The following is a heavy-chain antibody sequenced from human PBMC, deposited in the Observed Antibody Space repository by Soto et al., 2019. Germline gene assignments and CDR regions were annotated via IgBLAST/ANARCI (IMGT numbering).Heavy chain of an antibody. Sequence: EVQLLESGGGLVQPGGSLRLSCAASGFTFSSYAMTWVRQAPGKGLEWVSAISGSGDNTYYADSVKGRFTISRDSSKNSLYLQMNSLRAEDTAVYYCAKVYDYVWGNYRYSYGMDVWGQGTTVTVSS. CDR3: AKVYDYVWGNYRYSYGMDV. CDR2: ISGSGDNT. J-gene: IGHJ6*02. V-gene: IGHV3-23*01. CDR1: GFTFSSYA. D-gene: IGHD3-16*02.